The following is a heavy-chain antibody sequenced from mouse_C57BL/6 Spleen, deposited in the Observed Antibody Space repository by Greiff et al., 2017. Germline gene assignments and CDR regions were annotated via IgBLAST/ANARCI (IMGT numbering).Heavy chain of an antibody. V-gene: IGHV1-69*01. D-gene: IGHD2-14*01. CDR1: GYTFTSYW. J-gene: IGHJ3*01. CDR2: IDPSDSYT. Sequence: QVQLQQSGAELVMPGASVKLSCTASGYTFTSYWMHWVKQRPGQGLEWIGEIDPSDSYTTYNHTFKGQSTLTVDKSSSTAYMQLSSLKSEDSAVYYCARREGYDRAWFAYWGQGTLVTVSA. CDR3: ARREGYDRAWFAY.